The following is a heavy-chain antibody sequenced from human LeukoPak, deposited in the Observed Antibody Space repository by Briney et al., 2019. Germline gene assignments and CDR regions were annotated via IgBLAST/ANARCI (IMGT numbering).Heavy chain of an antibody. CDR2: LSGTGGST. J-gene: IGHJ3*02. V-gene: IGHV3-23*01. Sequence: GGSLRLSCEASGFTFSRHAMSWVRQAPGKGLEWVSSLSGTGGSTYYADSVKGRLTVSRDNSRNMLYLEMNSLRAEDTAVYYCARELMVRGFDAFDIWGQGTMVTVSS. CDR3: ARELMVRGFDAFDI. D-gene: IGHD3-10*01. CDR1: GFTFSRHA.